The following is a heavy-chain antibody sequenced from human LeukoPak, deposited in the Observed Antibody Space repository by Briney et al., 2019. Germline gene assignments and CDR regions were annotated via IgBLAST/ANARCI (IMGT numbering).Heavy chain of an antibody. CDR3: ARFIIKYYDSSDYYEPEYYFDY. J-gene: IGHJ4*02. D-gene: IGHD3-22*01. Sequence: SVKVSCKASGGTFSNYGITWVRQAPGQGLEWMGRIIPIFGIPNYAQKFLGRVTITADKFTSTAYMDLTGLRSEDTAVYYCARFIIKYYDSSDYYEPEYYFDYWGQGTLVTVSS. CDR2: IIPIFGIP. V-gene: IGHV1-69*04. CDR1: GGTFSNYG.